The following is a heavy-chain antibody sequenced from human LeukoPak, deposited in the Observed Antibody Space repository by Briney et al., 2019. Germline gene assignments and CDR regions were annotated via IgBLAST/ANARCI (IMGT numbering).Heavy chain of an antibody. CDR3: AKRGSAWYYFDS. V-gene: IGHV3-43*02. CDR2: ISGDADAT. CDR1: GFTFHDYA. Sequence: GGSLRLSCAASGFTFHDYAIHWVRQAPGRGLEWVSLISGDADATYYADSVEGRFTVARDNTKNSIYFQMNSLRTEDTALYFCAKRGSAWYYFDSWGQGTLVTVSS. D-gene: IGHD6-19*01. J-gene: IGHJ4*02.